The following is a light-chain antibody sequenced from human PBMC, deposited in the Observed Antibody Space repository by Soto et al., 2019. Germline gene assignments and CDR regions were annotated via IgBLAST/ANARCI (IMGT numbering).Light chain of an antibody. CDR1: QSVSSN. Sequence: EIVMTQSPATLSVSPGGRATLSCRASQSVSSNLAWYQQKPGQAPRLLIYGASTRATGIPARFSGSGSGTDFTLTISRLQSEDFAVYYCQHYNNWPPWTFGQGTKVEIK. CDR2: GAS. CDR3: QHYNNWPPWT. J-gene: IGKJ1*01. V-gene: IGKV3-15*01.